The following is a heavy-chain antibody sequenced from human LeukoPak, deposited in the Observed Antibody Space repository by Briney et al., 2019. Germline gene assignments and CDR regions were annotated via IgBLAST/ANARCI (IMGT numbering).Heavy chain of an antibody. CDR1: GFTFSSYA. Sequence: PGGSLRLSCAASGFTFSSYAMHWVRQAPGKGLEWVAVISFDGSKTYYADSMKGRCTISRDNSKNTLYLQMNSLRAEDTAAYYCARDRQPYYHYYGMDVWGQGTTVTAYS. CDR2: ISFDGSKT. J-gene: IGHJ6*02. CDR3: ARDRQPYYHYYGMDV. V-gene: IGHV3-30-3*01. D-gene: IGHD6-6*01.